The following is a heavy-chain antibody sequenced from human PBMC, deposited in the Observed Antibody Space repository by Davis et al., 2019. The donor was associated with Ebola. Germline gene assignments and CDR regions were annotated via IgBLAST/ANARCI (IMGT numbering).Heavy chain of an antibody. V-gene: IGHV3-49*04. CDR2: IRNKAYGGTT. CDR3: ARESGGGIDY. CDR1: GFTFSGYW. Sequence: GESLKISCEVSGFTFSGYWMSWVRQTPRKGLEWVGFIRNKAYGGTTEYAASVKGRFTISRDDSGNIAYLQMNSLKIEDTAVYYCARESGGGIDYWGQGTLVTVSS. J-gene: IGHJ4*02. D-gene: IGHD1-26*01.